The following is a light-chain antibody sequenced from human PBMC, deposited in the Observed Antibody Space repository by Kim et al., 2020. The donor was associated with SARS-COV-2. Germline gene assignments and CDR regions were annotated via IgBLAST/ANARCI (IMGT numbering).Light chain of an antibody. V-gene: IGKV1-27*01. CDR2: GAS. CDR1: QGISHS. Sequence: DIQMAQSPSSLSASVGDRVTITCRASQGISHSLAWYRQKPGKVPMLLIYGASTLQSGVPSRFSGSGSGTDFTLTISSLQPEDAATYYCQKYDSASCTFGQGTKVDIK. CDR3: QKYDSASCT. J-gene: IGKJ1*01.